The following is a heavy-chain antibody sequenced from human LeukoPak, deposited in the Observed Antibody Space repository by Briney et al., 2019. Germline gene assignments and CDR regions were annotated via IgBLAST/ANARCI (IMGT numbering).Heavy chain of an antibody. J-gene: IGHJ5*02. CDR1: GYPFSNYD. V-gene: IGHV1-8*01. CDR2: INPHSGKT. D-gene: IGHD4-17*01. CDR3: ARLSSHYGDYKVDP. Sequence: ASVKVSCKTSGYPFSNYDIIWVRQATGQGLEWMGWINPHSGKTGYAQKFQGRVTMTTDTSASTAYMELSSLRSEDTAVYYCARLSSHYGDYKVDPWGQGTLVTVSS.